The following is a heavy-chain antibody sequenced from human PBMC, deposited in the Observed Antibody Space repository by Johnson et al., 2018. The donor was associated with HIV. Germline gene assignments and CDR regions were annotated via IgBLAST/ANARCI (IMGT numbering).Heavy chain of an antibody. Sequence: VQLVESGGGLVQPGGSLRDSCAASGFTFSSYVMSWVRQAPGKGLEWVSAIYSGGSTYYADSVKGRFTISRDNSKNTLYLQMNTLSAEATDVYYCAREDPSGLLRRSGAFGIWGQGTMVTVSS. CDR1: GFTFSSYV. CDR2: IYSGGST. CDR3: AREDPSGLLRRSGAFGI. J-gene: IGHJ3*02. V-gene: IGHV3-66*02. D-gene: IGHD3-16*01.